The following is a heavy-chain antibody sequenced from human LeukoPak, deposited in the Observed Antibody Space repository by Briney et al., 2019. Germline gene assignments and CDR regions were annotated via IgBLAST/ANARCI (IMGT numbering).Heavy chain of an antibody. CDR3: ASPYYYDSSGPSAFDI. J-gene: IGHJ3*02. Sequence: SVKVSCKASGGTFSSYAISWVRQAPGQGLEWMGGIIPIFGTANYAQKFQGRVTITADESTSTAYMELGSLRSGDTAVYYCASPYYYDSSGPSAFDIWGQGTMVTVSS. D-gene: IGHD3-22*01. V-gene: IGHV1-69*13. CDR2: IIPIFGTA. CDR1: GGTFSSYA.